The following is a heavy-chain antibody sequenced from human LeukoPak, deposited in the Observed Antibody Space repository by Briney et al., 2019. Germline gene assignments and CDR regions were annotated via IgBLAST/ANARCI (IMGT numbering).Heavy chain of an antibody. Sequence: GGALRLSCAASGFTFSSYGMHRVRQAPGKGLERVAFIRYDGSNKYYADSVKGRFTISRDNSKNTLYLQMNSLRAEDTAVYYCAKDPTQDDIVGATLRPFDYWGQGTLVTVSS. CDR3: AKDPTQDDIVGATLRPFDY. V-gene: IGHV3-30*02. CDR2: IRYDGSNK. J-gene: IGHJ4*02. D-gene: IGHD1-26*01. CDR1: GFTFSSYG.